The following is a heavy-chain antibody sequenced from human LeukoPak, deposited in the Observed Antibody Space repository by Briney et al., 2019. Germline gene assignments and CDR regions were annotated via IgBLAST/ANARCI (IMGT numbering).Heavy chain of an antibody. D-gene: IGHD1-26*01. Sequence: GGSLRLSCAASGIDLSPYWMHWVRQGPGKGLVWVSRINSDGSSTSYADSVKGRFTISRDNAKNTLYLQMNSLRAEDTAVYYCARDKGLVENLPDYYMDVWGKGTTVTVSS. CDR3: ARDKGLVENLPDYYMDV. V-gene: IGHV3-74*01. CDR1: GIDLSPYW. J-gene: IGHJ6*03. CDR2: INSDGSST.